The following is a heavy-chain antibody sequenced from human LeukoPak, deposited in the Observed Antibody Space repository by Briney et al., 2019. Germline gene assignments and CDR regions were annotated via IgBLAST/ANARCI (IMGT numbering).Heavy chain of an antibody. CDR2: INHSGST. CDR1: GGSFSGYY. J-gene: IGHJ6*02. CDR3: ARGHYDFWSGYYLPYYYYGMDV. V-gene: IGHV4-34*01. Sequence: SETLSLTCAVYGGSFSGYYWSWIRQPPGKGLEWIGEINHSGSTNYNPSLKSRVTISVDTSKNQFSLKLSSVTAADTAVYYCARGHYDFWSGYYLPYYYYGMDVWGQGTTVIVSS. D-gene: IGHD3-3*01.